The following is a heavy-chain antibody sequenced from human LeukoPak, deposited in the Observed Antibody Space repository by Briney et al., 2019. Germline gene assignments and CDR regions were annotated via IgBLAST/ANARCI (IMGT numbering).Heavy chain of an antibody. CDR3: ARDAIGITTYDSYFEN. D-gene: IGHD3-22*01. CDR2: IYSGGST. CDR1: EFSVGSNY. J-gene: IGHJ4*02. Sequence: GGSLRLSCAASEFSVGSNYMTWVRQAPGKGLKWVSLIYSGGSTYYADSVKGRFTISRDNSKNTLYLQMNSLRAEDMAVYYCARDAIGITTYDSYFENWGQGTLVTVSS. V-gene: IGHV3-66*01.